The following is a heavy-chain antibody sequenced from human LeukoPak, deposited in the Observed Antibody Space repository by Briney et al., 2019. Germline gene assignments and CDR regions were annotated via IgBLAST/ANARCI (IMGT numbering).Heavy chain of an antibody. CDR1: GYTFTSYA. D-gene: IGHD3-10*01. V-gene: IGHV1-3*01. CDR2: INAGNGNT. J-gene: IGHJ4*02. CDR3: ARAGGPIDY. Sequence: ASVKVSCKASGYTFTSYAMHWVRQAPGQRLEWMGWINAGNGNTKYSQKFQGRVTITRDTSPSTAYMELSSLRSEDTAVYYCARAGGPIDYWGQGTLVTVSS.